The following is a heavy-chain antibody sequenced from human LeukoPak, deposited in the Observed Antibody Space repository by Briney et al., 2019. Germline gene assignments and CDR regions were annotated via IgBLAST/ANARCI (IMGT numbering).Heavy chain of an antibody. J-gene: IGHJ4*02. CDR3: AKDGAMVRGGYFDY. CDR1: GFTFDDYA. CDR2: ISWNSGSI. V-gene: IGHV3-9*01. D-gene: IGHD3-10*01. Sequence: GGSLRLSCAASGFTFDDYAMHWVRQAPGKGLEWVSGISWNSGSIGYADSVKGRFTISRDNAKNSLYLQMNSLRAEDTALYYCAKDGAMVRGGYFDYWGQGTLVTVSS.